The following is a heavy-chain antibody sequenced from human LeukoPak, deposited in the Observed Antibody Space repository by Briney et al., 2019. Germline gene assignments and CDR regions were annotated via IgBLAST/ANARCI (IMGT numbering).Heavy chain of an antibody. D-gene: IGHD2-2*01. V-gene: IGHV3-74*03. CDR2: ITSDGSST. Sequence: GGSLRLSCAASGFTFSSYWMHWVRQAPGKGLVWVARITSDGSSTAYAESVKGRFTISRDNARDTLYLQMNSLRAEDTAVYYCARDWYHAIDYWGQGTLVTVSS. CDR3: ARDWYHAIDY. J-gene: IGHJ4*02. CDR1: GFTFSSYW.